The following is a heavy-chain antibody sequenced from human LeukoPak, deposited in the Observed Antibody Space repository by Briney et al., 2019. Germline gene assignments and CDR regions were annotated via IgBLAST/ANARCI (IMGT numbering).Heavy chain of an antibody. CDR1: GFTFSSHS. V-gene: IGHV3-48*01. CDR2: ISSSSTTI. Sequence: PGGSLRLSCAASGFTFSSHSMNWVRQTPGKGLEWLSYISSSSTTIYYADSVRGRFTISRDNSKNTLFMQMNSLRAEDTAVYYCAKDFYDSSGSRYDYWGQGTLVTVSS. D-gene: IGHD3-22*01. CDR3: AKDFYDSSGSRYDY. J-gene: IGHJ4*02.